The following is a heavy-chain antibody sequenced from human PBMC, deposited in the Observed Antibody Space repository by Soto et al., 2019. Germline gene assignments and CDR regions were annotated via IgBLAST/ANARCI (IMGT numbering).Heavy chain of an antibody. CDR1: GDSVSSDDAA. Sequence: SQTLSLTCAISGDSVSSDDAAWNWXRQSPSKXLEWLGRTYYRSRWYNDYAVSVKSRLAINPDTSKNQFSLQLSSVTPEDTAMYYCARGVTAFDYWGQATLVTVSS. D-gene: IGHD2-21*02. CDR2: TYYRSRWYN. J-gene: IGHJ4*02. V-gene: IGHV6-1*01. CDR3: ARGVTAFDY.